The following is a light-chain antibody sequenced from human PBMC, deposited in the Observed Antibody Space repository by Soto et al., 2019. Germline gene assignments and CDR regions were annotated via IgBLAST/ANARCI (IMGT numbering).Light chain of an antibody. J-gene: IGKJ1*01. CDR3: XXYNSAPRWT. CDR2: AAS. V-gene: IGKV1-27*01. CDR1: QGISNY. Sequence: DIQMTQSPSSLSASVGDRVTITCRASQGISNYLAWYQQKPGKVPKLLIYAASTLQSGVPSRFSGSGSGTXXXXXXSXXXPEXVAXYXCXXYNSAPRWTFGQGTKVEIK.